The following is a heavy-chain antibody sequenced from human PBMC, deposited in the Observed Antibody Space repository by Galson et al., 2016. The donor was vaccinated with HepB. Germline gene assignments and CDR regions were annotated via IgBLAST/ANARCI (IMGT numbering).Heavy chain of an antibody. V-gene: IGHV3-21*01. CDR2: ISSSSSYI. CDR1: GFTFSSYS. CDR3: ARTKLQLLYYFDY. J-gene: IGHJ4*02. Sequence: SLRLSCAASGFTFSSYSMNWVRQAPGKGLEWVSSISSSSSYIYYADSVKGRFTISRDNAKNSLYLQMNSLRAEDPAVYYCARTKLQLLYYFDYWGQGTLVTVSS. D-gene: IGHD5-18*01.